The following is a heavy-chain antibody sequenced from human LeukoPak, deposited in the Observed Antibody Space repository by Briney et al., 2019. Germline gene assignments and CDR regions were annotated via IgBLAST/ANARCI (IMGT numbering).Heavy chain of an antibody. Sequence: PGGSLRLSCAASGFTFSSYAMHWVRQAPGKGLEWVAVISYDGSSKYYADSVKGRFTISRDNSKNTLYLQMNSLRAEDTAVYYCARDQYCSSTSCYPSDYWGQGTLVTVSS. V-gene: IGHV3-30*01. CDR1: GFTFSSYA. CDR2: ISYDGSSK. CDR3: ARDQYCSSTSCYPSDY. J-gene: IGHJ4*02. D-gene: IGHD2-2*01.